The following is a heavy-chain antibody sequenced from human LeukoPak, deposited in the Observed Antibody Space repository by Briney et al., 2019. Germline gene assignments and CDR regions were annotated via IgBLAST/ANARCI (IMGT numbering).Heavy chain of an antibody. V-gene: IGHV3-7*01. J-gene: IGHJ6*03. CDR3: ARDYGFYYYYYMDV. CDR1: GFTFSSYW. CDR2: IKQDGSGK. Sequence: GGSLRLSCAASGFTFSSYWMSWVRQAPGKGLEWVANIKQDGSGKYYVDSVKGRFTISRDNAKNSLYPQMNSLRAEDTAVYYCARDYGFYYYYYMDVWGKGTTVTVSS. D-gene: IGHD4-17*01.